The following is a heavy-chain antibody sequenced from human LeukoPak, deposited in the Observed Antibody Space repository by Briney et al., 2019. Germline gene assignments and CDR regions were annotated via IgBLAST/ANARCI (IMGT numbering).Heavy chain of an antibody. CDR1: GFSFSDFY. V-gene: IGHV3-11*04. CDR2: ISSSSSSV. Sequence: PGGSLRLSCVASGFSFSDFYMSWIRQAPGKGLEWVSYISSSSSSVHYADSVKGRSTISRDNAKNSLYLQMNSLRAEDTAVYYCARPPYNSGWYYFDYWGQGTLVTVSS. CDR3: ARPPYNSGWYYFDY. D-gene: IGHD6-19*01. J-gene: IGHJ4*02.